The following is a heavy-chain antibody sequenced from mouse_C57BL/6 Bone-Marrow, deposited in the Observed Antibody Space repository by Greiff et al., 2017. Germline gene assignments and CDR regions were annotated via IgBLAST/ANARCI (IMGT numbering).Heavy chain of an antibody. V-gene: IGHV7-3*01. J-gene: IGHJ4*01. CDR2: IRNKANGYTT. Sequence: EVQGVESGGGLVQPGGSLSLSCAASGFTFTDYYMSWVRQPPGKALEWLGFIRNKANGYTTEYSASVKGRFTISRDKSQSILYLQMNALRAEDSATYYCARYKGGYYAMDYWGQGTSVTVSS. CDR1: GFTFTDYY. CDR3: ARYKGGYYAMDY.